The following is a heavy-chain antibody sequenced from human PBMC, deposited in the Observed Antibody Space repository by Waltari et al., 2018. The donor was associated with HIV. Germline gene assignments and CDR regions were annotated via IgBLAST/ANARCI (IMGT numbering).Heavy chain of an antibody. Sequence: QVQLQESGPGLVKPSETLSLTCTVSGGSISSYYWSWIRQPPGKGLEWIGYIYYSGSTNYNPPLKSRVTISVDTSKNQCSLKLSSVTAADTAVYYCARVRADPYCSGGSCYFLDYWGQGTLVTVSS. J-gene: IGHJ4*02. CDR3: ARVRADPYCSGGSCYFLDY. V-gene: IGHV4-59*01. D-gene: IGHD2-15*01. CDR2: IYYSGST. CDR1: GGSISSYY.